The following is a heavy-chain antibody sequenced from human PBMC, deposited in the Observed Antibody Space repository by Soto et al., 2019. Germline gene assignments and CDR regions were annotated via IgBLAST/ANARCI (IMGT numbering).Heavy chain of an antibody. V-gene: IGHV4-30-2*01. CDR1: GGSFSSGGYS. CDR2: LYHSGST. J-gene: IGHJ2*01. CDR3: ARMTTVTYWYFDL. Sequence: QLQLQESGSGLVKPSQTLSLTCAVSGGSFSSGGYSWSWIRQPPGKGLEWIGYLYHSGSTYYNPSLKSRVTISVDRSKNQFSLRLSSVTAADTAVYYCARMTTVTYWYFDLWGRGTLVTVSS. D-gene: IGHD4-17*01.